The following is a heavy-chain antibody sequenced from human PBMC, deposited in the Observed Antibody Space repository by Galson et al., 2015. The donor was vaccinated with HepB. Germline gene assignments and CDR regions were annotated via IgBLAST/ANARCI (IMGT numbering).Heavy chain of an antibody. V-gene: IGHV1-18*04. CDR2: ISAYNANT. Sequence: SVKVSCKASGYIFTRYGISWVRQAPGQALEWMGWISAYNANTNYAQKFRGRVTMTTDTSTSTVYMELRSLKSDDTAVYYCARDYSSYFWFDPWGQGTLVTVSS. D-gene: IGHD4-11*01. J-gene: IGHJ5*02. CDR3: ARDYSSYFWFDP. CDR1: GYIFTRYG.